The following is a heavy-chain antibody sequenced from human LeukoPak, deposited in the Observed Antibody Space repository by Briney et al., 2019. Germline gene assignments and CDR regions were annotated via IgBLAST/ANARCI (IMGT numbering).Heavy chain of an antibody. CDR3: ARDTGVGPRVAHFDY. D-gene: IGHD1-14*01. V-gene: IGHV6-1*01. CDR1: GDSVSSNSAA. Sequence: SQTLSLTCAISGDSVSSNSAAWHWIRQSPSRGLEWLGSTYYRSKWYNDYAVSVKSRITINPDTSKNQFSLQLNSVTPEDTAMYYCARDTGVGPRVAHFDYWGQGTLVTVSS. J-gene: IGHJ4*02. CDR2: TYYRSKWYN.